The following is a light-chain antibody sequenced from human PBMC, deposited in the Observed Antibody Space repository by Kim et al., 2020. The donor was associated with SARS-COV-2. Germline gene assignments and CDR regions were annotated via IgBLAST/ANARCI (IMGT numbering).Light chain of an antibody. Sequence: QSALTQPRSVSGSPGQSVTISCTGTSTDVGGYNYVSWYQQHPGKAPKLMIYDVTERPSGVPDRFSASKSGNTASLTISGLQAEDEADYYCYSYAGSPPFLFGPGTKLTVL. J-gene: IGLJ1*01. CDR2: DVT. V-gene: IGLV2-11*01. CDR1: STDVGGYNY. CDR3: YSYAGSPPFL.